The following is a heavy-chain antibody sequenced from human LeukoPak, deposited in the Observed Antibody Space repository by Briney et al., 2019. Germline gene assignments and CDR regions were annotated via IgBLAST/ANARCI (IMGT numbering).Heavy chain of an antibody. CDR3: AKDSGPYTSGYYGH. V-gene: IGHV3-23*01. J-gene: IGHJ4*02. Sequence: PGGSLRLSCAASGFTFSSYAMSWVREAPGKSLEWVSAISGGGGTTYYADSVKGRFTISRDNSKNTLYLQMNSLRAEDTAVYYCAKDSGPYTSGYYGHWGQGTLVTVSS. CDR2: ISGGGGTT. D-gene: IGHD3-22*01. CDR1: GFTFSSYA.